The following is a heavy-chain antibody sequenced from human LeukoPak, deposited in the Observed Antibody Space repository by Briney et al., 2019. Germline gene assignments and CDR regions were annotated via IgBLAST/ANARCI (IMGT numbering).Heavy chain of an antibody. J-gene: IGHJ4*02. CDR3: SRLGYCSGGCCYFDY. V-gene: IGHV4-59*08. Sequence: SETLSLTCTVSGGSISSYYWSWIRQPPGKGLEWLGYRHYSADNNNNPTVRSRITISLDASRNQVSLRLASVSVADTAVYYCSRLGYCSGGCCYFDYWGQGILVTVSS. D-gene: IGHD2-15*01. CDR2: RHYSADN. CDR1: GGSISSYY.